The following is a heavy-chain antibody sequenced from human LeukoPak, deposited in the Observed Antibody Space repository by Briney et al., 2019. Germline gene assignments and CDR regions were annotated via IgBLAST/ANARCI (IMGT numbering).Heavy chain of an antibody. D-gene: IGHD3-22*01. V-gene: IGHV1-69*05. Sequence: SVKVSCKASGGTFSSYAISWVRQAPGQGLEWMGRIIPIFGTANYAQKFQGRVTTTTDESTSTAYMELSSLRSEDTAVYYCAREDRYYYDSSGSYYYYYYMDVWGKGTTVTVSS. J-gene: IGHJ6*03. CDR1: GGTFSSYA. CDR3: AREDRYYYDSSGSYYYYYYMDV. CDR2: IIPIFGTA.